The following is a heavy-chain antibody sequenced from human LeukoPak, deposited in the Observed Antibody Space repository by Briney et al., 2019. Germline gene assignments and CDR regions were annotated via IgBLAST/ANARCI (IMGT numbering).Heavy chain of an antibody. V-gene: IGHV4-34*01. D-gene: IGHD3-22*01. J-gene: IGHJ4*02. CDR3: ARGLNYYDGSGRLTY. Sequence: SETLSLTCAVYGGSFSGYYWSWIRQPPGKGLEWIGEINHSGSTNYNPSLKSRVTISVDTSKNQFSRKLSSVTAADTAVYYCARGLNYYDGSGRLTYWGQGTLVTVSS. CDR2: INHSGST. CDR1: GGSFSGYY.